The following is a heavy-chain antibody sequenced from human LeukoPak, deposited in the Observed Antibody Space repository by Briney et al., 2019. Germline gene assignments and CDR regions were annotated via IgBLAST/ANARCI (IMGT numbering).Heavy chain of an antibody. V-gene: IGHV3-21*01. D-gene: IGHD4-23*01. Sequence: GGSLRLSCAASGFTSSTYAINWVRQDPGKGLEWVSSINSAGTSKKYADSLKGRFTISRDNAKNSLFLQLSSLRDADTAVYYCARGRNAGGPYYSDYWGQGTLVTVSS. CDR1: GFTSSTYA. CDR2: INSAGTSK. J-gene: IGHJ4*02. CDR3: ARGRNAGGPYYSDY.